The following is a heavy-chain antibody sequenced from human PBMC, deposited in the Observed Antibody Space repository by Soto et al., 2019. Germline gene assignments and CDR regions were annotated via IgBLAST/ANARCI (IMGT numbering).Heavy chain of an antibody. CDR1: GGSISSGDYY. V-gene: IGHV4-30-4*01. J-gene: IGHJ4*02. Sequence: KPSETLSLTCTVSGGSISSGDYYWSWIRQPPGKGLEWIGYIYYSGSTYYNPSLKSRVTISVDTSKNQFSLKLSSVTAADTAVYYCARGGPVYYYFDYWGQGTLVTVSS. CDR3: ARGGPVYYYFDY. D-gene: IGHD6-6*01. CDR2: IYYSGST.